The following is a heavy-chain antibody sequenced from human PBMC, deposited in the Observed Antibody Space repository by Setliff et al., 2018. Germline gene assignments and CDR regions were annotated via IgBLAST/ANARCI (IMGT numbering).Heavy chain of an antibody. CDR2: MSASGTST. D-gene: IGHD2-8*02. CDR1: GFTFSSYA. V-gene: IGHV3-23*01. J-gene: IGHJ4*02. CDR3: AKSPVAYCSGAVCYPFDH. Sequence: GESLKISCATSGFTFSSYAMSWVRQAPGKGLEWVSAMSASGTSTYHADSVKGRFTISGDNSKNTLYLQMNSLRAEDTAVYFCAKSPVAYCSGAVCYPFDHWGQGTLVTVSS.